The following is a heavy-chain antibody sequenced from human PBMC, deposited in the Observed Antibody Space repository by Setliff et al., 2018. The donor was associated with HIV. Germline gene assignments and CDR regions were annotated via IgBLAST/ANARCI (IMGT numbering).Heavy chain of an antibody. J-gene: IGHJ4*02. Sequence: SETLSLTCTVFGDFISSSSYYWAWIRQPPGKGLEWIGSFYTTGNVYSPSFKSRVSISIDTAKTQLSLRLTSLTAADTAVFYCARLTTTYYYDSSAYYHPVWGQGTLVTVS. CDR2: FYTTGN. CDR3: ARLTTTYYYDSSAYYHPV. D-gene: IGHD3-22*01. CDR1: GDFISSSSYY. V-gene: IGHV4-39*01.